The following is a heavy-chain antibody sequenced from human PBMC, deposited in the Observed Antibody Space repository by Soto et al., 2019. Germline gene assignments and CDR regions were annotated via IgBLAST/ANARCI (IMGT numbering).Heavy chain of an antibody. CDR1: GFTLTRQD. CDR2: LSYDGIAQ. J-gene: IGHJ5*02. V-gene: IGHV3-30*03. CDR3: VKGGWYGSRSPADR. D-gene: IGHD6-13*01. Sequence: QEQLVESGGDVVQPGGSLRLSCAASGFTLTRQDMHWVRQAPGKGLGWLAVLSYDGIAQYYADSVKGRFTISRDNSKNTLYLQVNSLRVEDTALYYWVKGGWYGSRSPADRWGQGALGTVSS.